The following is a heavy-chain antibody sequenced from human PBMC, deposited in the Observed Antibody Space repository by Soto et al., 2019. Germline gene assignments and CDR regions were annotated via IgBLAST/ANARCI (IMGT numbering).Heavy chain of an antibody. V-gene: IGHV3-15*07. J-gene: IGHJ6*02. Sequence: GGSLRLSCAASGFTFSNAWMNWVCQAPGKGLEWVGRIKSNADGGTTDYTSPVKGRFTISRNDSKNTLYLQMNSLKTEDTAVYYCTTDPVDKMALDYFYYGMDAWGQGTTVTVSS. CDR2: IKSNADGGTT. D-gene: IGHD3-22*01. CDR3: TTDPVDKMALDYFYYGMDA. CDR1: GFTFSNAW.